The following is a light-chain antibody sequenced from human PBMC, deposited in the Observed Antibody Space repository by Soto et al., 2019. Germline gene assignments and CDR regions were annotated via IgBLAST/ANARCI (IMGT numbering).Light chain of an antibody. Sequence: EIVLTQSPGTLSLSPGERATLSCRASQSVSSSYLAWYQQKPGQAPRLLIYGASSRATGIPDRFSGSGSGTDFTLTISRLAPEDFPVYYCQKGFTFGPGTKVDIK. CDR3: QKGFT. CDR1: QSVSSSY. V-gene: IGKV3-20*01. CDR2: GAS. J-gene: IGKJ3*01.